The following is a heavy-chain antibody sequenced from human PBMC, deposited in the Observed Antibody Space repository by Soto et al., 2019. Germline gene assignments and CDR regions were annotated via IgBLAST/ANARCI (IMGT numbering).Heavy chain of an antibody. Sequence: ASVKVSCKASGYTFTSYVISWVRQTPGQGLEWMGWLSAYNGNTNDAQRLQGRVTMTPDTTTSTAYMELRSLRSDDTAVYYCARDHAGLRYFDWPKDRMGYYYGMDVWGQGTTVTVSS. CDR3: ARDHAGLRYFDWPKDRMGYYYGMDV. V-gene: IGHV1-18*01. CDR2: LSAYNGNT. J-gene: IGHJ6*02. D-gene: IGHD3-9*01. CDR1: GYTFTSYV.